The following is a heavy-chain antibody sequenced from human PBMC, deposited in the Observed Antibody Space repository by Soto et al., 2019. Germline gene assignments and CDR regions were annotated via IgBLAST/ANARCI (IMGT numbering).Heavy chain of an antibody. Sequence: SGPTLVNPTQTLTLTCTFSGFSLSTSGMRVTWIRQPPGKALEWLARIDWDDDKFHSTSLKTRLTISKDTSRNQVVLTMTNMDPVDTATYYCARTTTVTTLDYWGQGTLVTVSS. CDR3: ARTTTVTTLDY. J-gene: IGHJ4*02. CDR1: GFSLSTSGMR. V-gene: IGHV2-70*04. CDR2: IDWDDDK. D-gene: IGHD4-17*01.